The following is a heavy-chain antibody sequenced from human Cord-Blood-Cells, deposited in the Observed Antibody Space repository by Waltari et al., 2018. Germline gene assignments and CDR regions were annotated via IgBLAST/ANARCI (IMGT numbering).Heavy chain of an antibody. CDR3: AGGGCSSTSCYYFDY. CDR2: INHSGST. Sequence: QVQLQQWGAGLLKPSETLSLTCAVYGGSFSGYYWSGIRQPPGKGLEWIGEINHSGSTNYNPSLKIRVTISVDTSKNQFSLKLSSVTAADTAVYYCAGGGCSSTSCYYFDYWGQGTLVTVSS. J-gene: IGHJ4*02. D-gene: IGHD2-2*01. V-gene: IGHV4-34*01. CDR1: GGSFSGYY.